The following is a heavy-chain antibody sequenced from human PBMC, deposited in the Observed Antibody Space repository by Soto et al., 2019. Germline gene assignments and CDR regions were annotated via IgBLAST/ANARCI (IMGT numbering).Heavy chain of an antibody. J-gene: IGHJ4*02. CDR3: AKDMSDTAMVTAFDY. V-gene: IGHV3-43*01. CDR1: GFTFDDYT. Sequence: DVQLVESGGVVVQPGGSLRLSCAASGFTFDDYTMHWVRQAPGKGLEWVSLISWDGGSTYYADSVKGRFTISRDNSKKSLYLQMNSLRTEDTALYYCAKDMSDTAMVTAFDYWGQGTLVTVSS. CDR2: ISWDGGST. D-gene: IGHD5-18*01.